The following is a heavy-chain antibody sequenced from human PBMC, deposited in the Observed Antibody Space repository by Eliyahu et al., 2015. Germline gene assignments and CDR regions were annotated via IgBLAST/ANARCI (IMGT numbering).Heavy chain of an antibody. D-gene: IGHD2-21*02. CDR3: ARRVTRGSGVDF. Sequence: EVQLVQSGAEVKKPGESLKISCTGSGYNFINYWIAWVRQMPGKGLEWMGVIHPTDSETRYSPSFQGQVTISADKSINTAYLHFNSLKASDTAIYYCARRVTRGSGVDFWGQGTQATVSS. J-gene: IGHJ4*02. CDR1: GYNFINYW. CDR2: IHPTDSET. V-gene: IGHV5-51*01.